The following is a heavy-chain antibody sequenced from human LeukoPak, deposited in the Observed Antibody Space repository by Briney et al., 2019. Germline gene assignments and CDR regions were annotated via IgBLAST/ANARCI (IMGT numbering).Heavy chain of an antibody. CDR1: GGTFSSYA. D-gene: IGHD1-26*01. J-gene: IGHJ6*03. CDR2: IIPISGTA. CDR3: ARDREPEVYYMDV. V-gene: IGHV1-69*05. Sequence: SVKVSCKASGGTFSSYAISWVRQAPGQGLEWMGRIIPISGTANYAQKFQGRVTITTDESTSTAYMELSSLRSEDTAVYYCARDREPEVYYMDVWGKGTTVTVSS.